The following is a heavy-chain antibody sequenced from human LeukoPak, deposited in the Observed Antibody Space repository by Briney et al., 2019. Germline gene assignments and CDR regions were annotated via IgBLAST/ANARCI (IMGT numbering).Heavy chain of an antibody. CDR2: INHSGST. V-gene: IGHV4-34*01. CDR3: ARHELWFGEYYFDY. CDR1: GGSFSGYY. Sequence: PSETLSLTCAVYGGSFSGYYWSWIRQPPGKGLEWIGEINHSGSTNYNPSFMSRVTIFVDTSKNQSSLKLSSVTAADTAVYYCARHELWFGEYYFDYWGQGTLVTVSS. D-gene: IGHD3-10*01. J-gene: IGHJ4*02.